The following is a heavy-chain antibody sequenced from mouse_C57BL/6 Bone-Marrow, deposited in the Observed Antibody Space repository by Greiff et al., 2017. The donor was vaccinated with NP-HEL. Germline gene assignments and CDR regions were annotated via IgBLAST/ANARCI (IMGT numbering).Heavy chain of an antibody. V-gene: IGHV1-52*01. Sequence: QVQLQQPGAELVMPGSSVKLSCKASGYTFTSYWMHWVKQRPIQGLEWIGNIDPSDSETHYNQKFKDKATLTVDKSSSTAYMQLSSLTSEDSAVYYCARGGYDSSYGYDYWGQGATLTV. J-gene: IGHJ2*01. CDR1: GYTFTSYW. CDR3: ARGGYDSSYGYDY. D-gene: IGHD1-1*01. CDR2: IDPSDSET.